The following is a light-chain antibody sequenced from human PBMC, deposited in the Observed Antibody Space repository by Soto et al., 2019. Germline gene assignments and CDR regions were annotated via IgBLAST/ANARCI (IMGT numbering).Light chain of an antibody. CDR1: QSITNS. CDR2: AAS. V-gene: IGKV1-39*01. Sequence: DIQMTQSPSSLSASVGDRVTITCRASQSITNSLNWYQHKPGKAPTLVVYAASSLQSGVPSRFRGSGSGTDFTLTISSLQPEDCATYFCQQGHSMPFTFGPGTKVDI. CDR3: QQGHSMPFT. J-gene: IGKJ3*01.